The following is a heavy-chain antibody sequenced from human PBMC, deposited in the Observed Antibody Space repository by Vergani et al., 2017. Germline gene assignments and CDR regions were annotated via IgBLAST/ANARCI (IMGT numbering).Heavy chain of an antibody. D-gene: IGHD3-3*01. Sequence: VQLVESGGGVVQPGGSLRLSCAASGFTFSSYGMHWVRQAPGKGLEWVAFIRYDGSNKYYADSVKGRFTISRDNSKNTLYLQMNSLRAEDTAVYYCARVRGGWSDYFDYWGQGTLVTVSS. CDR3: ARVRGGWSDYFDY. V-gene: IGHV3-30*02. CDR2: IRYDGSNK. CDR1: GFTFSSYG. J-gene: IGHJ4*02.